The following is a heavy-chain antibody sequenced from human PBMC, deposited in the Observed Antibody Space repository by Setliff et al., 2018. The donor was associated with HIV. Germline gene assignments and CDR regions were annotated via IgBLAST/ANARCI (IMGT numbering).Heavy chain of an antibody. CDR3: AREGKTALVTKYFDY. V-gene: IGHV4-31*03. CDR2: VYYTGKT. J-gene: IGHJ4*02. CDR1: GGSLISGGYY. Sequence: PSETLSLTCSVFGGSLISGGYYWSWIRQHPGKGLEWIGYVYYTGKTYYNPSLESRISMSVDTSKNQFSLKMNSVTAADTAVYYCAREGKTALVTKYFDYWGQGTLVTVSS. D-gene: IGHD5-18*01.